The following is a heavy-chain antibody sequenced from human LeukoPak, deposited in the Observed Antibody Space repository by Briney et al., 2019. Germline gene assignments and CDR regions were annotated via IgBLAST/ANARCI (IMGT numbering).Heavy chain of an antibody. J-gene: IGHJ4*02. V-gene: IGHV4-59*01. CDR2: IFYSGST. CDR1: GDPISSYY. Sequence: PSETLSLTCTVSGDPISSYYWSWIRQSPGKGLEWIGYIFYSGSTNYNPSLKSRVTISVDTSKNQCSLRLSSVTAADTAVYYCARQSISGSSLSYFDYWGQGTLVNVSS. CDR3: ARQSISGSSLSYFDY. D-gene: IGHD3-22*01.